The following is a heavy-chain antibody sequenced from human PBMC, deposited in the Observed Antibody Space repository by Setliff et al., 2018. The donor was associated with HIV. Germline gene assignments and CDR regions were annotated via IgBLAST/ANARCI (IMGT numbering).Heavy chain of an antibody. V-gene: IGHV3-66*02. CDR3: ARVRLYNSALDY. D-gene: IGHD3-22*01. Sequence: GGSLRLSCAASGFTVSSYYMAWVRQAPGKGLEWVSTIYSDGSTYHADSVKGRFTLSRDTSKNALSLQMNTLRPEDTAVYYCARVRLYNSALDYWGQGTLVTVSS. J-gene: IGHJ4*02. CDR1: GFTVSSYY. CDR2: IYSDGST.